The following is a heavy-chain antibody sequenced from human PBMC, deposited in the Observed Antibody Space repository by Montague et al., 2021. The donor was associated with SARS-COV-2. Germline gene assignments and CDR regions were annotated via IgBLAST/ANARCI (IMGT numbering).Heavy chain of an antibody. CDR3: ARGTKSVFTYDYDSSGCASDY. J-gene: IGHJ4*02. Sequence: SETLSLTCAVYGGSFSGYYWSWIRQPPGKGLEWIGEINHSGSTKYNPSFKSRVTISADTSKNQFYLKMSSVTVADTAVYYCARGTKSVFTYDYDSSGCASDYWGQGTLVTVSS. CDR1: GGSFSGYY. V-gene: IGHV4-34*01. CDR2: INHSGST. D-gene: IGHD3-22*01.